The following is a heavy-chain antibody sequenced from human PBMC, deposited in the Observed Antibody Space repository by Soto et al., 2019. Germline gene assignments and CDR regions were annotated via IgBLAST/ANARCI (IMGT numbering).Heavy chain of an antibody. Sequence: SGPTLVNPTQTLTLTCTFSGFSLSTSGMCVSWIRQPPGKALEWLALIDWDDDKYYSTSLKTRLTISKDTSKNQVVLTMTNMDPVDTATYYCARIPNIVGAHYYYYGMDVWGQGTTVTVSS. CDR2: IDWDDDK. V-gene: IGHV2-70*01. CDR3: ARIPNIVGAHYYYYGMDV. J-gene: IGHJ6*02. D-gene: IGHD1-26*01. CDR1: GFSLSTSGMC.